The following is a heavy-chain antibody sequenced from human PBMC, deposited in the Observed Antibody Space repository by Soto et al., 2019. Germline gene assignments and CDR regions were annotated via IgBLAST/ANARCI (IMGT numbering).Heavy chain of an antibody. V-gene: IGHV3-7*01. CDR3: ARGIDDNASFGMDV. J-gene: IGHJ6*02. D-gene: IGHD1-1*01. Sequence: PGGSLRLSCAASRLTFSSYWMSWVRQAPGRGLEWVANIKEDGSDKYCADSVKGRFTIPRDNSKKSLYVQMNSLRVEDTAVYYCARGIDDNASFGMDVWGQGTTVTVSS. CDR2: IKEDGSDK. CDR1: RLTFSSYW.